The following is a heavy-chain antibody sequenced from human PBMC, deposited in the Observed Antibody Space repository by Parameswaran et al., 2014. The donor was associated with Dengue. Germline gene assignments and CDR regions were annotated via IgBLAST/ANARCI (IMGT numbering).Heavy chain of an antibody. CDR2: ISGSGGST. CDR3: AKGDSGGLGWSDP. V-gene: IGHV3-23*01. Sequence: WIRQPPGKGLEWVSAISGSGGSTNYADSVKGRFTISRDNSKNTLYLQMNSLRAEDTAVYYCAKGDSGGLGWSDPWGQGTLVTVSS. J-gene: IGHJ5*02. D-gene: IGHD3-10*01.